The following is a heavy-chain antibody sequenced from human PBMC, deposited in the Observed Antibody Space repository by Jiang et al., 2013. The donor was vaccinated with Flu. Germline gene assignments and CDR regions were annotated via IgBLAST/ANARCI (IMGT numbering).Heavy chain of an antibody. CDR1: GYSFTSYW. V-gene: IGHV5-51*01. Sequence: LKISCKGSGYSFTSYWIGWVRQMPGKGLEWMGIIYPGDSDTRYSPSFQGQVTISADKSISTAYLQWSSLKASDTAMYYCARRGSITMVRGDAFDIWGQGTMVTVSS. J-gene: IGHJ3*02. CDR3: ARRGSITMVRGDAFDI. D-gene: IGHD3-10*01. CDR2: IYPGDSDT.